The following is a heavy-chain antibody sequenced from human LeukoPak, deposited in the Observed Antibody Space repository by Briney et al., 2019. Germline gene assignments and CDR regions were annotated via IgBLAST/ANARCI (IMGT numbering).Heavy chain of an antibody. Sequence: GGSLRLSCAASGFTFSSYWMHWVRQAPGKGLVWVSRIHSDGSSTSYADSVRGRFTISRDDAKSTLYLQMNSLRAEDAAVYYCARSGWPYYFDYWGQGTLVTVSS. CDR3: ARSGWPYYFDY. CDR2: IHSDGSST. CDR1: GFTFSSYW. D-gene: IGHD3-22*01. J-gene: IGHJ4*02. V-gene: IGHV3-74*01.